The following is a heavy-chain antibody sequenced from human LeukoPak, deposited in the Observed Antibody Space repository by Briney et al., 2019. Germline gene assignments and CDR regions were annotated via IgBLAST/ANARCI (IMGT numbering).Heavy chain of an antibody. V-gene: IGHV3-30*04. CDR1: GFTFSSYA. CDR2: ISYDGSNK. D-gene: IGHD6-19*01. CDR3: ADPLSKVAGTA. J-gene: IGHJ5*02. Sequence: GRSLRLSCAASGFTFSSYAMHWVRQAPGKGLEWVAVISYDGSNKYYVDSVKGRFTISRDNSKNTLYLQMNSLRAEDTAVYYCADPLSKVAGTAWGQGTLVTVSS.